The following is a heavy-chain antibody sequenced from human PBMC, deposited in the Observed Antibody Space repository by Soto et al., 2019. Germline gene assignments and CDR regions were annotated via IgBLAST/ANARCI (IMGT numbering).Heavy chain of an antibody. D-gene: IGHD2-2*02. CDR3: AREGRGKKAGYNGLVSLGY. J-gene: IGHJ4*02. Sequence: ASVKVSCKVSGSRFSNYVISWVRQAPGHGLEWLGRIIPIFNSTKYAQSFQGRVTITADKSTSTASLELSSLRSDDTAVYYCAREGRGKKAGYNGLVSLGYWGQGTLVTVSS. CDR2: IIPIFNST. V-gene: IGHV1-69*06. CDR1: GSRFSNYV.